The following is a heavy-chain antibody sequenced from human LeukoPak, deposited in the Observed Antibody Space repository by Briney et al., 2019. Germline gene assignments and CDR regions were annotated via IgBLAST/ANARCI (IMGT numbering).Heavy chain of an antibody. CDR2: INPNGGGT. Sequence: GASVKVSCKASGYTFTGYHMHWVRQAPGQGLEWMGWINPNGGGTNYAQKFQGRVTMTRDTAISTAYMELNSLRVEDTAVYYCARVTSTADYFDYWGQGTLVTVSA. CDR1: GYTFTGYH. CDR3: ARVTSTADYFDY. J-gene: IGHJ4*02. D-gene: IGHD2-21*02. V-gene: IGHV1-2*02.